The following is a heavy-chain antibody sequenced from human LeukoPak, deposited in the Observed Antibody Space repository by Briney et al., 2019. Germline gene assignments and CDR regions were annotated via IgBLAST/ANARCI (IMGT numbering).Heavy chain of an antibody. CDR2: IYGSGST. J-gene: IGHJ4*02. CDR3: ARNVGWYSHDS. Sequence: SETLSLTCTVSGDSLSSHYWSWIRQPPGKGLEWIGYIYGSGSTHYDPSLRSRVTISEDTSKNQFSLKLTSVAAADTAVYYCARNVGWYSHDSWGQGTLVTVSS. D-gene: IGHD6-19*01. CDR1: GDSLSSHY. V-gene: IGHV4-59*08.